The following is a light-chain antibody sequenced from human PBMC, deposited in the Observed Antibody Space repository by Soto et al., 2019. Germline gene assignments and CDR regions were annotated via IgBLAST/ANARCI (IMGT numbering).Light chain of an antibody. CDR1: ERVSSN. V-gene: IGKV3-15*01. CDR2: GAS. CDR3: QQYNSWPPIT. J-gene: IGKJ5*01. Sequence: EMTQSPSTLSVSPGERAALSCRASERVSSNLAWYQQRPGQAPRLVIYGASTRATGIPARFSGGGSGTEFTLTISSLQSEDFAVYYCQQYNSWPPITFGQGTRLEIK.